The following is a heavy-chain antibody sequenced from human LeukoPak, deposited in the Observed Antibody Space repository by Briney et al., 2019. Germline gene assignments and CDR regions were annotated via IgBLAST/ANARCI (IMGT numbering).Heavy chain of an antibody. V-gene: IGHV3-30*04. CDR2: ISDDGRHN. CDR3: ARVYLERLTAGYFDH. D-gene: IGHD2-8*01. J-gene: IGHJ4*02. CDR1: SFTFSNYA. Sequence: GSLRLSCAAPSFTFSNYAMSWVRQAPGKGLEWVAVISDDGRHNYYADSVKGRFTISRDNSKSTLYLQMNSLRDDDSAAYFCARVYLERLTAGYFDHWGQGTQVTVSP.